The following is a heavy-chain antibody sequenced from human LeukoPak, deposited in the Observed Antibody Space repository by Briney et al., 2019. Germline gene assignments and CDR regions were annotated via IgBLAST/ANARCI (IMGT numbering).Heavy chain of an antibody. CDR2: IYYSGST. CDR1: GGSISSSSDY. V-gene: IGHV4-39*01. CDR3: ARRPPGFTFDY. J-gene: IGHJ4*02. Sequence: SETLSLTCTVSGGSISSSSDYWGWIRQPPGKGLEWIGSIYYSGSTYYNPSLKSRVTISADTSKNQFSLKLSSVTAADTAVYYCARRPPGFTFDYWGQGTLVTVSS.